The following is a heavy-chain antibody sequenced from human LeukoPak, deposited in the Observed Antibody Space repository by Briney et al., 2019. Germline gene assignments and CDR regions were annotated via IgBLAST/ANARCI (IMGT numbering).Heavy chain of an antibody. CDR2: INHSGST. V-gene: IGHV4-61*08. Sequence: PSETLSLTCTVSGGSISSGGYYWSWIRQPPGKGLEWIGEINHSGSTNYSPSLKSRLTMSVDTSNNQFSLKLSSVTAADTAVYYCARDRYGGIIDSWGQGTLVSVSS. CDR3: ARDRYGGIIDS. CDR1: GGSISSGGYY. D-gene: IGHD1-1*01. J-gene: IGHJ4*02.